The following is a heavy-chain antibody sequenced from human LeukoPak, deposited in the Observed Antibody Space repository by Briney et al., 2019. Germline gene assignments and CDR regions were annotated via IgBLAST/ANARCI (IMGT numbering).Heavy chain of an antibody. D-gene: IGHD3-10*01. CDR1: GFTSSSYA. J-gene: IGHJ4*02. Sequence: PVGCLRLSCAASGFTSSSYAMSWGRQALERGLEWGSPISGSGGSTYYADSVKGRFTISRDNSKNTLYLQMNSLRAEDTAVYYCAKGHYGSGSDPFDYWGQGTLVTVSS. V-gene: IGHV3-23*01. CDR2: ISGSGGST. CDR3: AKGHYGSGSDPFDY.